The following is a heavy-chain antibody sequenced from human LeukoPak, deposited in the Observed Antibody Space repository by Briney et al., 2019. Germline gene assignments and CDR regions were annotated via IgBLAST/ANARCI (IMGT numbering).Heavy chain of an antibody. Sequence: QPGGSLRLSCAASGFTFSSYEMNWVRQAPGKGLEWASYISSSGSTIYYADSVKGRFTISRDNAKNSLYLQMNSLRAEDTAVYYCARAPPDGGNSYGMDVWGQGTTVTVSS. V-gene: IGHV3-48*03. CDR1: GFTFSSYE. J-gene: IGHJ6*02. D-gene: IGHD4-23*01. CDR2: ISSSGSTI. CDR3: ARAPPDGGNSYGMDV.